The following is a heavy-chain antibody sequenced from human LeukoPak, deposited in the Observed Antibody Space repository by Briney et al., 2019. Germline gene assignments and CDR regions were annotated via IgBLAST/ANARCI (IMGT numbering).Heavy chain of an antibody. J-gene: IGHJ4*02. Sequence: GGSLRLSCAASGFTFNTYAMSWVRQAPGKGLVWVSRIASDGSSTTYADSVKGRFSISRDNAKNTLYLQMNSLRVEDTAVYYCARGRPHGNDYWGQGTLVTVSS. V-gene: IGHV3-74*01. D-gene: IGHD4-23*01. CDR3: ARGRPHGNDY. CDR2: IASDGSST. CDR1: GFTFNTYA.